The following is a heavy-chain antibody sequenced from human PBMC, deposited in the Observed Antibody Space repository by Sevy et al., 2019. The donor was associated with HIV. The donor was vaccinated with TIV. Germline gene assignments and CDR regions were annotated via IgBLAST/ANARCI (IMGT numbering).Heavy chain of an antibody. Sequence: GGSLRLSCAASGFTFSSYTMNWVRQAPGKGLEWVSSITGGSSYIYYADSVKGRFTISRDNAKNSLYLQMNRLRVGDTAVYYCARVGCTISSCPLHDAFDIWGQGTMVTVSS. CDR1: GFTFSSYT. D-gene: IGHD2-2*01. J-gene: IGHJ3*02. V-gene: IGHV3-21*01. CDR3: ARVGCTISSCPLHDAFDI. CDR2: ITGGSSYI.